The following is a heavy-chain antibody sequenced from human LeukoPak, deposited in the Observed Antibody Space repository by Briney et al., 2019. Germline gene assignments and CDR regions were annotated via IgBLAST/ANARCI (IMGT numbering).Heavy chain of an antibody. V-gene: IGHV4-61*02. CDR3: AREAASIAVAGTDLHGGKDY. D-gene: IGHD6-19*01. CDR1: GGSISSGSYY. J-gene: IGHJ4*02. CDR2: IYTSGST. Sequence: SQTLSLTCTVSGGSISSGSYYWSWIRQPAGKGLEWIGRIYTSGSTNYNPSLKSRVTISVATSKNQFSLKLSSVTAADTAVYYCAREAASIAVAGTDLHGGKDYWGQGTLVTVSS.